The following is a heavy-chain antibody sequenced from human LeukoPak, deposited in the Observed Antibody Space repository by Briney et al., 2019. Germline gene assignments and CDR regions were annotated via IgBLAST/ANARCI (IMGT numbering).Heavy chain of an antibody. CDR2: ISTSKGDT. CDR1: GYTFTTHV. Sequence: ASVKVSCKTSGYTFTTHVIRWVRQAPGQGLEWMGWISTSKGDTNYAQKFKGRLTMTTDRSTSTAYMELRSLSSDDTAVYYCARDWPTVITDYWGQGTLVTVSS. D-gene: IGHD4-11*01. CDR3: ARDWPTVITDY. J-gene: IGHJ4*02. V-gene: IGHV1-18*01.